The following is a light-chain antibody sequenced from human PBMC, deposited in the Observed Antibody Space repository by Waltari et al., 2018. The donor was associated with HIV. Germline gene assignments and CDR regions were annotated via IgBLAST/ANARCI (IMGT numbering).Light chain of an antibody. CDR2: GNR. CDR3: QSYDRSLSAYV. CDR1: RSNIGADYD. J-gene: IGLJ1*01. Sequence: QSVLTQPPAVSGAPGQRVTISCTGSRSNIGADYDIPWYQQLPGAAPKLLISGNRFRPSGVPDRFSGSKSGTSASLAISGLQAEDEADYFCQSYDRSLSAYVFGTGTTVTVL. V-gene: IGLV1-40*01.